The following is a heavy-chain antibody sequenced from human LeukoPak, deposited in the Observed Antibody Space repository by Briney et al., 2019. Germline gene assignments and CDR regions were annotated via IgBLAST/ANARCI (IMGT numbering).Heavy chain of an antibody. V-gene: IGHV3-23*01. CDR3: ANGYCTNGVCYPYYYYYMDV. CDR1: GFTFSRNG. D-gene: IGHD2-8*01. J-gene: IGHJ6*03. Sequence: PGGSLRLSCAASGFTFSRNGMTWVRQAPGKGLEWVSAISGSGGNTYYADSVKGRFTISRDNSKNTLYLQMNSLRAEDTAVYYCANGYCTNGVCYPYYYYYMDVWGKGTTVTVSS. CDR2: ISGSGGNT.